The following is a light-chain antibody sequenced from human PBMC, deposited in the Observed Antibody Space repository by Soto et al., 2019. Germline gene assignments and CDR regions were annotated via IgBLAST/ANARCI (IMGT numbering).Light chain of an antibody. V-gene: IGKV1-9*01. CDR1: QDIRSS. Sequence: DIQLTQSPSFLSASVGDRLTITCRASQDIRSSLAWYQQKPGKAPNLLIYTVSTLQSGVPSRFSGSRSGTEFTLTISSLQXEXXXXXXXXXXXSSPFTFGGGTKVEI. CDR3: XXXXSSPFT. CDR2: TVS. J-gene: IGKJ4*01.